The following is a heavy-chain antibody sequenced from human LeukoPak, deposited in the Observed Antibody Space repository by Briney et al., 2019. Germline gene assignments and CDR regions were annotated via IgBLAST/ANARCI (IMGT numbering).Heavy chain of an antibody. Sequence: GGSLRLSCAASGFTFSSYAMHWVRQAPGKGLEWVAVISYDGSNKYYADSVKGRFTISRDNSKNTLYLQMNSLRAEDTAVYYCAREALRLYHPHFDYGGQGTLVTVSS. J-gene: IGHJ4*02. CDR3: AREALRLYHPHFDY. CDR1: GFTFSSYA. CDR2: ISYDGSNK. D-gene: IGHD2-2*02. V-gene: IGHV3-30-3*01.